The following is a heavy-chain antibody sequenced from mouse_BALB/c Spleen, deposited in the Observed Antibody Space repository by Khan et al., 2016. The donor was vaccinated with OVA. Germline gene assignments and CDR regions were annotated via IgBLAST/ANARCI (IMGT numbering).Heavy chain of an antibody. J-gene: IGHJ4*01. D-gene: IGHD1-1*01. Sequence: DLVKPGASVKLSCKASGYTFTSYWINWIKQRPGQGLEWVGQISPGSGSAYYNEVFKGKATLTIDTSSTPAYIQLISLSAEDSSVYFCARSNYYGRSLYAMDYWGQGTSVTVSS. CDR3: ARSNYYGRSLYAMDY. CDR1: GYTFTSYW. CDR2: ISPGSGSA. V-gene: IGHV1S41*01.